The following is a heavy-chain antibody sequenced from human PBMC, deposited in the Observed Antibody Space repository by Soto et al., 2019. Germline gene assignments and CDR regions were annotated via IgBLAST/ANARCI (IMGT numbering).Heavy chain of an antibody. CDR1: GFTVSSKC. J-gene: IGHJ4*02. D-gene: IGHD3-9*01. CDR3: AQYDILAGPFDY. Sequence: PGGSLRLSCAASGFTVSSKCMSWVRQAPGKGLEWVSVIYSGGSTYYADSVKGRFTISRDNSKNTLYLQLNSLRPEDRAVYYCAQYDILAGPFDYWGKGTLVTVS. V-gene: IGHV3-66*01. CDR2: IYSGGST.